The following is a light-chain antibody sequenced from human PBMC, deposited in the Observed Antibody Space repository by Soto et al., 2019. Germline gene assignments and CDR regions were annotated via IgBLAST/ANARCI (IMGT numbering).Light chain of an antibody. CDR2: EVS. CDR1: SSDVGAYNY. Sequence: QSALTQPASVSGSPGQSIAISCTGTSSDVGAYNYVSWYQQHPGKAPKLMLYEVSNRPSGVSSRFSGSKSGSTASLTISGLQAEDEGDSYCCSSTTTSTLVFGTGTKVTVL. J-gene: IGLJ1*01. CDR3: CSSTTTSTLV. V-gene: IGLV2-14*01.